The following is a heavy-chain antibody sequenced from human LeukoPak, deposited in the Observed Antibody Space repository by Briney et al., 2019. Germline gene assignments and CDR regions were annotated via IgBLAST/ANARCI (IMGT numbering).Heavy chain of an antibody. CDR3: AKDYYESRVADVLFEY. CDR1: GLSFSNYA. CDR2: ITSGFTT. V-gene: IGHV3-23*01. J-gene: IGHJ4*02. Sequence: GGSLSLSCGASGLSFSNYAMSWVRQAPGKGLEWISGITSGFTTYYADSVKGRFTISRDNSKNTFHLQMSSLRAEDTAIYYCAKDYYESRVADVLFEYWGQGTLVTVSS. D-gene: IGHD1-26*01.